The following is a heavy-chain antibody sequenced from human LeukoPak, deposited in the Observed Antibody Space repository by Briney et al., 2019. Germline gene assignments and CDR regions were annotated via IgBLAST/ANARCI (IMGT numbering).Heavy chain of an antibody. CDR1: GGSISSYY. J-gene: IGHJ6*02. D-gene: IGHD2-2*01. CDR2: IYYSGST. Sequence: SGTLSLTCTVSGGSISSYYWSWIRQPPGKGLEWIGYIYYSGSTNYNPSLKSRVTISVDTSKNQFSLKLSSVTAADTAVYYCASRYCSSTSCYFPYGMDVWGQGTTVTVSS. CDR3: ASRYCSSTSCYFPYGMDV. V-gene: IGHV4-59*08.